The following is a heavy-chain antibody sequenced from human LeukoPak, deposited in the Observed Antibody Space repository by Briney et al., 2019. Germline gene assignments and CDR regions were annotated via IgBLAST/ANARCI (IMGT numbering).Heavy chain of an antibody. CDR2: INTDGSST. CDR1: GFTFSSYW. J-gene: IGHJ6*03. CDR3: AREGLFSYVGADYYYMDV. Sequence: GGSLRLSCAASGFTFSSYWMHWVRQAPGKGLVWVSRINTDGSSTSYADSVKGRLTISRDNAKNTLYLQMNSLRAEDTAVYYCAREGLFSYVGADYYYMDVWGKGTTVTVSS. D-gene: IGHD5-18*01. V-gene: IGHV3-74*01.